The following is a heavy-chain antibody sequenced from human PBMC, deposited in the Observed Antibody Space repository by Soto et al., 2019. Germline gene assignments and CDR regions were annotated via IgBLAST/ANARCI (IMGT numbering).Heavy chain of an antibody. CDR2: IRQDGSEK. J-gene: IGHJ4*02. CDR3: AMVQDY. CDR1: GFTLSIYW. Sequence: PGGSLRLSCAASGFTLSIYWMTWFRQAPGKGLEWVANIRQDGSEKHYVDSVKGRFTISRDNTKNSLYLQMDSLRAEDTAVYYCAMVQDYWGQGTLVTVSS. D-gene: IGHD1-1*01. V-gene: IGHV3-7*01.